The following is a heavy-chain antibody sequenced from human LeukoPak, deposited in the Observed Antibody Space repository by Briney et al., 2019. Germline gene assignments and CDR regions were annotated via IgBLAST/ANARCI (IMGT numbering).Heavy chain of an antibody. CDR1: GFTFSTYW. CDR3: ARGVSSSTWFWVY. Sequence: PGGSLRLSCAASGFTFSTYWMTWVRQAPGKGLEWVGNIRQDGSEQYYVDSVKGRFTISRDNAENSLYLQMNSLRVKDTAVYYCARGVSSSTWFWVYWGQGTLVTVSS. J-gene: IGHJ4*02. CDR2: IRQDGSEQ. V-gene: IGHV3-7*01. D-gene: IGHD6-13*01.